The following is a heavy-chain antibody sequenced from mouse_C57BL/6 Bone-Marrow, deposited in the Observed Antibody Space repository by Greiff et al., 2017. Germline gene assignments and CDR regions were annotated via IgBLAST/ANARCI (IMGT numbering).Heavy chain of an antibody. CDR3: ATYGYDEVWFAY. Sequence: VQGVGSGPGLVAPSQSLSITCNVSGFSLTSYGVDWGCQPPGKGLEWLGEIWGGGSTNYNSALMSRLSISKDNSKSQVFLKMNSLQTDDTAMYYCATYGYDEVWFAYWGQGTLVTVSA. D-gene: IGHD2-2*01. J-gene: IGHJ3*01. V-gene: IGHV2-9*01. CDR2: IWGGGST. CDR1: GFSLTSYG.